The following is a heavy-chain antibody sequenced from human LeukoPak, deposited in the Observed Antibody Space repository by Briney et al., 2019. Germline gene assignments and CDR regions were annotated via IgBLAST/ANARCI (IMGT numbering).Heavy chain of an antibody. J-gene: IGHJ5*01. Sequence: SETLSLTCTVSGGSINSFYWSWIRQAAGMGMQWIGRMYSSGSTNYNPSFKSRVTMSVDTSNNQFSLRLSSVTAADTAVYYCARGSQDSRSWFDSWGQGTLVIVSS. D-gene: IGHD2-15*01. CDR1: GGSINSFY. CDR3: ARGSQDSRSWFDS. CDR2: MYSSGST. V-gene: IGHV4-4*07.